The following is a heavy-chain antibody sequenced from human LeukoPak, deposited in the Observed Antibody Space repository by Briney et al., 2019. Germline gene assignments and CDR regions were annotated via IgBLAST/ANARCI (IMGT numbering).Heavy chain of an antibody. CDR2: INPNSGGT. J-gene: IGHJ3*02. V-gene: IGHV1-2*02. Sequence: ASVKVSCKASGYTFTGYYMHWVRQAPGQGLEWMGWINPNSGGTNYAQKFQGRVTMTRDTSISTAYMELSRLRSDDTAVYYCARDPKGATTPDAFDIWGQGTMVTVSS. CDR1: GYTFTGYY. D-gene: IGHD1-26*01. CDR3: ARDPKGATTPDAFDI.